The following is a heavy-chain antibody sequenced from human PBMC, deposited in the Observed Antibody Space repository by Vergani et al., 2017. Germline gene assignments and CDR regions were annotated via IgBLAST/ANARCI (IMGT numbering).Heavy chain of an antibody. D-gene: IGHD1-26*01. CDR1: GYTFSSYG. Sequence: QVQLVESGGGVVQPGRSLRLSCAASGYTFSSYGMHWVRQAPGKGLEWVAVISYDGSIRYYADSVKGRFTISRDNSKNTLYLQMNSLRAEDTAVYYCAKGTGAYSGSYYFDYWGQGTLVTVSS. V-gene: IGHV3-30*18. CDR2: ISYDGSIR. CDR3: AKGTGAYSGSYYFDY. J-gene: IGHJ4*02.